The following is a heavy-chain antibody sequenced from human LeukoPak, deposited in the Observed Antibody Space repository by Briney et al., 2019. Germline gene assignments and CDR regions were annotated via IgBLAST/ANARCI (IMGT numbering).Heavy chain of an antibody. J-gene: IGHJ4*02. D-gene: IGHD3-3*01. Sequence: GGSLRLSCAASGFTVSSHYMTWVRQTPGKGLEWVSILYSGGSTYYADSVKGRFTISRDNSKNTLYLQMSSLRAEDTALYYCARVTASPGVDYFDYWGQGTLVTVSS. V-gene: IGHV3-66*01. CDR3: ARVTASPGVDYFDY. CDR1: GFTVSSHY. CDR2: LYSGGST.